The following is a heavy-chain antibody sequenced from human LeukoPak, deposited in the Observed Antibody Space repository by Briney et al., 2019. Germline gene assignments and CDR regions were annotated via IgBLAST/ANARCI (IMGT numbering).Heavy chain of an antibody. CDR2: IYTSGST. Sequence: SDTLSLTCTVSGGSISSYYWSWLRPPAGNGLEWIGRIYTSGSTNYNPSLKSRVTMSVDTSKNQFSLKLSSVTAADTAVYYCAREFGPAASYGMDVWGQGTTVTVSS. CDR1: GGSISSYY. J-gene: IGHJ6*02. D-gene: IGHD2-2*01. V-gene: IGHV4-4*07. CDR3: AREFGPAASYGMDV.